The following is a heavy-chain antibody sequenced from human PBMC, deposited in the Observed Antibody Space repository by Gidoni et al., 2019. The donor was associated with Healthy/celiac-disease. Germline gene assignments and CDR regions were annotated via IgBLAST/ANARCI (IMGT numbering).Heavy chain of an antibody. Sequence: EVQLLESAGGLVQAGASLRLSCASSGLTFSSYARSWFPQGPGKGLEWVSAIIGSVGSTYYADSVKGRFTISRDNSKNTLYLQMNSLRAEDTAVYYCAKDLPPDYYDSSGYYPGNAFDIWGQGTMVTVSS. D-gene: IGHD3-22*01. CDR3: AKDLPPDYYDSSGYYPGNAFDI. CDR1: GLTFSSYA. V-gene: IGHV3-23*01. CDR2: IIGSVGST. J-gene: IGHJ3*02.